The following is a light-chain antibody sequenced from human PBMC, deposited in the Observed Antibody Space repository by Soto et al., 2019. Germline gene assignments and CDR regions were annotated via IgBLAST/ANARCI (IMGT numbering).Light chain of an antibody. J-gene: IGKJ5*01. CDR2: SAS. CDR3: QKFNTAHLT. CDR1: QDISVY. Sequence: DIQMTQSPSSLSASVGDRVTITCRASQDISVYLAWYQQKPGKVPKLLIYSASTLQSGVPSRFSGSGSGTAFTLTISSLQPEDVATYFCQKFNTAHLTFGQGTRLEIK. V-gene: IGKV1-27*01.